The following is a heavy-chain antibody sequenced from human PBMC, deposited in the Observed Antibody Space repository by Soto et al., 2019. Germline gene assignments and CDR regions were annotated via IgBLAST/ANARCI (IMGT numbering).Heavy chain of an antibody. J-gene: IGHJ6*02. Sequence: SETLSLTCTVSGDSISSGGYYWSWIRQHPGKGLEWIGYTYYSGSTYYNPSLKSRVTTSVDTSKNQFSLKLSSVTAADTAVYYCARGSSCDWSRCLDVWGQGTTVTVSS. CDR2: TYYSGST. CDR1: GDSISSGGYY. D-gene: IGHD2-15*01. CDR3: ARGSSCDWSRCLDV. V-gene: IGHV4-31*03.